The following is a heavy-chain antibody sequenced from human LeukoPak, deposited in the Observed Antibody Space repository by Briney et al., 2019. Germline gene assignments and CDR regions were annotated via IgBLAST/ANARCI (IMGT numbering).Heavy chain of an antibody. V-gene: IGHV4-34*01. CDR2: INHSGST. D-gene: IGHD1-26*01. J-gene: IGHJ6*03. CDR3: ASQGHHGKIVGTTLSYFYMDV. Sequence: PSETLSLTCAVYGGSFSGYYWSWIRQPPGKGLEWIGEINHSGSTNYNPSLKSRVTIPVDTSKNQFSLKLSSVTAADTAFYYCASQGHHGKIVGTTLSYFYMDVWGKGTTVTVSS. CDR1: GGSFSGYY.